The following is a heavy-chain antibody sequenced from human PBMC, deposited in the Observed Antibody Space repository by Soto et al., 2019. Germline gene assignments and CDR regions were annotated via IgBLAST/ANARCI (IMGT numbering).Heavy chain of an antibody. CDR1: GSTFSSYA. CDR3: ARGLGYCSGGSCYMDGAFDF. CDR2: ISGSGDST. J-gene: IGHJ3*01. Sequence: EVQLWESGGGLVQPGGSLRLSCAASGSTFSSYAMSWVRQAPGKGLEWVSVISGSGDSTYYADSVKGRFTISRDNSKNTLYVQMNSRRAGDTAVYYCARGLGYCSGGSCYMDGAFDFWGQGTMVTVSS. V-gene: IGHV3-23*01. D-gene: IGHD2-15*01.